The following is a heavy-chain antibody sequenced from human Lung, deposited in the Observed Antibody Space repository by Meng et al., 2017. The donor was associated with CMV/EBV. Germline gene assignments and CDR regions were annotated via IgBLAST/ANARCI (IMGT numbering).Heavy chain of an antibody. CDR1: GYTFIDYH. D-gene: IGHD2-15*01. Sequence: KTSGYTFIDYHIHWVRQAPGQGLEWMGWISPYNGDTIYARDFQGWVTMTRDTSNRTLYMEVSRLRFDDTAVYYCARAIVKNRKRQFDYWGQGTLVTVSS. CDR2: ISPYNGDT. J-gene: IGHJ4*02. V-gene: IGHV1-2*04. CDR3: ARAIVKNRKRQFDY.